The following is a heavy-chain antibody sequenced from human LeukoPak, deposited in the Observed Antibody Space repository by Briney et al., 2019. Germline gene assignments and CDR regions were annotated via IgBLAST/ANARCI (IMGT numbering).Heavy chain of an antibody. Sequence: KPSETLSLTCPVSGGSISSSSYYWGWIRQPPGKGLEWIGSIYYSGSTYYNPSLKSRVTISEDTSKNQFSLKLSSVTAADTAVYYCARDNGGGYYYDYWGRGTLVTVSS. D-gene: IGHD3-22*01. V-gene: IGHV4-39*07. J-gene: IGHJ4*02. CDR3: ARDNGGGYYYDY. CDR2: IYYSGST. CDR1: GGSISSSSYY.